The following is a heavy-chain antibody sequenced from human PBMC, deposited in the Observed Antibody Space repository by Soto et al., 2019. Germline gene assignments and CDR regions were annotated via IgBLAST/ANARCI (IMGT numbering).Heavy chain of an antibody. J-gene: IGHJ4*02. CDR2: VFSSGST. D-gene: IGHD6-19*01. Sequence: QVQLQESGPGLLKPSETLSLTCTISGASTGGYYWSWIRQSPGRGLEWIGYVFSSGSTNYSPSLQSRVAISIDTSKRQFFLKLTSVTAADTALSYCARHWWSSGSYLVFDSWGQGTQVTVSS. CDR1: GASTGGYY. CDR3: ARHWWSSGSYLVFDS. V-gene: IGHV4-59*08.